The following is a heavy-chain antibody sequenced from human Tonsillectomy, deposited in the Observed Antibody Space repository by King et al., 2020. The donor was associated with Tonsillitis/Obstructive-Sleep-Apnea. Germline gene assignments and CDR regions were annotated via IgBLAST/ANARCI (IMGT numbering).Heavy chain of an antibody. Sequence: VQLVESGGGLVQPGGSLRLSCAASGFTVSSNYMSWVRQAPGKGLEWVSVIYSGGSTYYADSVKGRFTISRDNSKNTLYLQMNSLRAEDTAVYYCAREDQDYVGSNWFDPWGQGTLVTVSS. CDR1: GFTVSSNY. D-gene: IGHD4-17*01. CDR3: AREDQDYVGSNWFDP. CDR2: IYSGGST. J-gene: IGHJ5*02. V-gene: IGHV3-66*01.